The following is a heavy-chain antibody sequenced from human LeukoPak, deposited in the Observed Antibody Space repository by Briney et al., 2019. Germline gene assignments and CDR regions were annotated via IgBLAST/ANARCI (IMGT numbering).Heavy chain of an antibody. Sequence: TCTVSGDSTSNSYWTWIRQPAGKRLEYIGRVYGSGGTNYAQKFQGRVTMTRDTSISTAYMELSRLRSDDTAVYYCAREGFPNIVATSPGRDYFDYWGQGTLVTVSS. J-gene: IGHJ4*02. V-gene: IGHV1-2*06. CDR2: VYGSGGT. CDR3: AREGFPNIVATSPGRDYFDY. D-gene: IGHD5-12*01. CDR1: GDSTSNSY.